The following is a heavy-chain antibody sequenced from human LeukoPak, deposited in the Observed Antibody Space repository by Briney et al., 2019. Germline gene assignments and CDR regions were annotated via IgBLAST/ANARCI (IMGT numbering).Heavy chain of an antibody. CDR1: GYSISSGYY. Sequence: SETLSLTCAVSGYSISSGYYWGWIRQPPGKGLEWIGNIYHSGSTYYNPSLKSRVTISVDTSKNQFSLKVSSVNAADTAVYYCARWIAVAGPTDYWGRGTLVTVSS. J-gene: IGHJ4*02. CDR3: ARWIAVAGPTDY. D-gene: IGHD6-19*01. CDR2: IYHSGST. V-gene: IGHV4-38-2*01.